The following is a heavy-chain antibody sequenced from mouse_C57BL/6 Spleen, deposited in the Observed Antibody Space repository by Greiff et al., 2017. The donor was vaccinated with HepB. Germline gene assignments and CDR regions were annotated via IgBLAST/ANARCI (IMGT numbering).Heavy chain of an antibody. CDR2: IDPANGNT. CDR3: PFYDYDGYYAMDY. D-gene: IGHD2-4*01. Sequence: EVQLVESVAELVRPGASVKLSCTASGFNIKNTYMHWVKQRPEQGLEWIGRIDPANGNTKYAPKFQGKATITADTSSNTAYLQLSSLTSEDTAIYYCPFYDYDGYYAMDYWGQGTSVTVSS. V-gene: IGHV14-3*01. CDR1: GFNIKNTY. J-gene: IGHJ4*01.